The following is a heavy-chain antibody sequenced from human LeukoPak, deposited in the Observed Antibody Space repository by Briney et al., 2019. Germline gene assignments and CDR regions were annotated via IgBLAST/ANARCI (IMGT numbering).Heavy chain of an antibody. CDR3: ARLYSYGLNYDY. D-gene: IGHD5-18*01. J-gene: IGHJ4*02. CDR1: GFTFSSYS. CDR2: ISSSSSYI. V-gene: IGHV3-21*01. Sequence: GGSLRLSCAASGFTFSSYSMNWVRQAPGKGLEWVSSISSSSSYIYYADSVKGRFTISRDNAKNTLYLQMNSLRAEDTAVYYCARLYSYGLNYDYWGQGTLVTVSS.